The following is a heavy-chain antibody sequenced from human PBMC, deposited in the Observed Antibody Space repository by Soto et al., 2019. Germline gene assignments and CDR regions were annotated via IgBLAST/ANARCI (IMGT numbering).Heavy chain of an antibody. CDR3: ASGGTRVATPLDY. CDR1: GFTFSDYY. Sequence: ESGGGLVQPGGSLRLSCAASGFTFSDYYMDWVRQAPGKGLEWVGRTRDKANSYTTEYAASVKGRFTILRDDSKNSLYLQMNGLKTEDTAVYYCASGGTRVATPLDYCGHGTLVTVSS. CDR2: TRDKANSYTT. J-gene: IGHJ4*03. D-gene: IGHD2-15*01. V-gene: IGHV3-72*01.